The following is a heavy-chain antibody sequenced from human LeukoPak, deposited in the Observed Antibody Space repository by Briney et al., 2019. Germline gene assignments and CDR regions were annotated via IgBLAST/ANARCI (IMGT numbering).Heavy chain of an antibody. J-gene: IGHJ4*02. D-gene: IGHD3-22*01. V-gene: IGHV3-23*01. CDR3: AKVAPYYYDSSGYYLFDY. CDR2: ISGSGGST. CDR1: GFTFSSYA. Sequence: PGGSLRLSYAASGFTFSSYAMSWVRQAPGKGLEWVSAISGSGGSTYYADSVKGRFTISRDNSKNTLYLQMNSLRAEDTAVYYCAKVAPYYYDSSGYYLFDYWGQGTLVTVSS.